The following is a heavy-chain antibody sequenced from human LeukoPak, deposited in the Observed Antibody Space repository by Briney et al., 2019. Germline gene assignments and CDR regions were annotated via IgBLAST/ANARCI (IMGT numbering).Heavy chain of an antibody. CDR1: GFTFNNFA. CDR2: ISGSGGST. V-gene: IGHV3-23*01. J-gene: IGHJ4*02. CDR3: TKNVKSSGWYSDY. D-gene: IGHD6-19*01. Sequence: PGRSLRLSCAASGFTFNNFAMSWVRQAPGKGLEWISAISGSGGSTYYADSVKGRFTISRDNSKNTLYLQMNSLRAEDTALYYCTKNVKSSGWYSDYWGQGTLVTVSS.